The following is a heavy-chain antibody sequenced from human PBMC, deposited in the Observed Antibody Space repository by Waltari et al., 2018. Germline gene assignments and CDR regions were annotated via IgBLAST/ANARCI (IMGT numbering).Heavy chain of an antibody. CDR3: VRGEYSSSWYSYYYGMDV. Sequence: QVQLQQWGAGLLKPSETLSLTCAVYGGSFSGYYWSWIRQPPGKGLEWIGEINHSGSTNYNPSLKIRVTISVDTSKNQFSLKLSSVTAADTAVYYCVRGEYSSSWYSYYYGMDVWGQGTTVTVSS. D-gene: IGHD6-13*01. CDR2: INHSGST. J-gene: IGHJ6*02. V-gene: IGHV4-34*01. CDR1: GGSFSGYY.